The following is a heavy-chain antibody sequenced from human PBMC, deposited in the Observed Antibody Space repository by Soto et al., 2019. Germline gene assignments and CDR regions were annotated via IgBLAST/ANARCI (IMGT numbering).Heavy chain of an antibody. CDR3: ASGYCGGDCYLFDY. V-gene: IGHV3-23*01. Sequence: GGSLRLSCAASGFTFSSYAMSWVRQAPGKGLEWVSDISGSGGTTYYADSVKGRFTISRDNSKNTLYLQMNSLRAEDTAVYYCASGYCGGDCYLFDYWGQGTLVTVSS. CDR1: GFTFSSYA. J-gene: IGHJ4*02. CDR2: ISGSGGTT. D-gene: IGHD2-21*02.